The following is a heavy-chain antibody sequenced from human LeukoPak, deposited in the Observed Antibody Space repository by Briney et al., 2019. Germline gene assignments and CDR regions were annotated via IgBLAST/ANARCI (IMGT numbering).Heavy chain of an antibody. J-gene: IGHJ6*02. CDR3: ARLTYDFYYYYGMDV. D-gene: IGHD3-3*01. CDR2: IYYSGST. CDR1: GGSISSSTYY. Sequence: SETLSLTCTVSGGSISSSTYYWGWIRQPPGKGLEWIGSIYYSGSTYYNPSLKSRVTISVDTSKNQFSLKLSSVTAADTAVYYCARLTYDFYYYYGMDVWGQGTTVTVSS. V-gene: IGHV4-39*07.